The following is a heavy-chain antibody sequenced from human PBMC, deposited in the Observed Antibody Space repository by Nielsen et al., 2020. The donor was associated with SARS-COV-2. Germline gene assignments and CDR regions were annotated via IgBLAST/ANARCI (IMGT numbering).Heavy chain of an antibody. CDR1: GFTFSDYY. D-gene: IGHD5-24*01. Sequence: GASLKISCAASGFTFSDYYMSWIRQAPGKGLEWVSYISSSGYTNYEDSVKGRFTISRDNAKNSLYLQMNSLRAEDTAVYYCAREGRKLPLDYWGQGTLVTVSS. V-gene: IGHV3-11*05. CDR3: AREGRKLPLDY. CDR2: ISSSGYT. J-gene: IGHJ4*02.